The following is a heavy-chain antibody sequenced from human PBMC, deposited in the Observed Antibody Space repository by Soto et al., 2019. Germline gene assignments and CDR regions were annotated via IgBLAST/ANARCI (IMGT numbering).Heavy chain of an antibody. D-gene: IGHD3-22*01. CDR2: ISGSGGST. V-gene: IGHV3-23*01. CDR3: AKSYDSSGYYPKGGYY. J-gene: IGHJ4*02. Sequence: GGSLSLSCAASGFTFSSYAMSWVRQAPGKGLEWVSAISGSGGSTYYSDSVKGRFTISRDNSKNTLYLKINSLRAEDTAVYYCAKSYDSSGYYPKGGYYWGQGTLVTVS. CDR1: GFTFSSYA.